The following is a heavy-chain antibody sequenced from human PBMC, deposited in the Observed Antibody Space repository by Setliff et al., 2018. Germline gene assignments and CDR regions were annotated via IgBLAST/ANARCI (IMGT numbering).Heavy chain of an antibody. D-gene: IGHD6-25*01. J-gene: IGHJ3*02. CDR1: GYRFTTYW. V-gene: IGHV5-51*01. Sequence: GESLKISCKGSGYRFTTYWIGWVRQMPGKGLEWMGIVFSGDSDTRYSPSFQGQVTMSADKSINTAYLQWSSLKASDTAMYYCARLGAPASHDAFDIWGQGALVTVSS. CDR3: ARLGAPASHDAFDI. CDR2: VFSGDSDT.